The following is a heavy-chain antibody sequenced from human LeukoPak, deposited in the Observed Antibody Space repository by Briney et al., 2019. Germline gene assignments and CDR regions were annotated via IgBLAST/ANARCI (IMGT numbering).Heavy chain of an antibody. CDR2: INPSGGST. J-gene: IGHJ6*02. Sequence: ASVKVSCKAPGYTFTSYYMHWVRPAPGQGLEWMGIINPSGGSTSYAQKFQGRVTMTRDTSTSTVYMELSSLRSEDTAVYYCASYVRGSYRPTTSMDVWGQGTTVTVSS. CDR3: ASYVRGSYRPTTSMDV. CDR1: GYTFTSYY. V-gene: IGHV1-46*01. D-gene: IGHD3-16*02.